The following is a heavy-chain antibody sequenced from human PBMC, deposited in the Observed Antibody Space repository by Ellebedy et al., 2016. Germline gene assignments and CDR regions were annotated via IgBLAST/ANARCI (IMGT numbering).Heavy chain of an antibody. Sequence: GESLKISXAASGFTFSSYAMSWVRQAPGKGLEWVSYISSSGGTIYYADSVKGRFTISRDNAKNSLYLQMNSLRVEDTAVYYCARNRGSTLDAFDIWGQGTMVTVSS. CDR1: GFTFSSYA. D-gene: IGHD3-10*01. CDR2: ISSSGGTI. V-gene: IGHV3-48*03. J-gene: IGHJ3*02. CDR3: ARNRGSTLDAFDI.